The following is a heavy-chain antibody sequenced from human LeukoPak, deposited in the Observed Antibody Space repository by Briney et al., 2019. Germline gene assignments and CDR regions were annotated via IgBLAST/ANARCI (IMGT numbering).Heavy chain of an antibody. V-gene: IGHV4-59*11. CDR2: IHFSGNT. CDR3: ARTLEPRYYYYYGMDV. J-gene: IGHJ6*02. Sequence: PSETLSLTCTVSRGSISGHYWSWIRQSPGKGLQWIGYIHFSGNTKYNPSLKSRVTISVDTSKNQFSLKLSSVTAADTAVYYCARTLEPRYYYYYGMDVWGQGTTVTVSS. CDR1: RGSISGHY. D-gene: IGHD1-1*01.